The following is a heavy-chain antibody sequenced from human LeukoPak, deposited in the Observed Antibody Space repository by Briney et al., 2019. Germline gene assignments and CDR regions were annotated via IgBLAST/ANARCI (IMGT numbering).Heavy chain of an antibody. V-gene: IGHV1-18*01. CDR3: AFSAIYDSSGYLRWGEAFDY. Sequence: ASVKVSCKASGYTFTSYGISWVRQAPGQGLEWMGWISAYNGNTNYAQKLQGRVTMTTDTSTSTAYMELRSLRSDDTAVYYCAFSAIYDSSGYLRWGEAFDYWGQGTLVTVSS. CDR2: ISAYNGNT. D-gene: IGHD3-22*01. J-gene: IGHJ4*02. CDR1: GYTFTSYG.